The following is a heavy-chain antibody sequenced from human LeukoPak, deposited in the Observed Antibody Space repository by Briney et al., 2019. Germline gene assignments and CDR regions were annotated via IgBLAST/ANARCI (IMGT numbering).Heavy chain of an antibody. CDR2: INRGATYI. D-gene: IGHD3-22*01. CDR1: EFTFSSYS. CDR3: VRLRRNSDSSGYYYYYDY. J-gene: IGHJ4*02. V-gene: IGHV3-21*01. Sequence: PGGSLRLSCTVSEFTFSSYSMNWVRQAPGKGLEWVGSINRGATYIYYADSMKGRFTISRDDAKSSLYLQMNSLRAEDTAVYYCVRLRRNSDSSGYYYYYDYWGQGILVTVSS.